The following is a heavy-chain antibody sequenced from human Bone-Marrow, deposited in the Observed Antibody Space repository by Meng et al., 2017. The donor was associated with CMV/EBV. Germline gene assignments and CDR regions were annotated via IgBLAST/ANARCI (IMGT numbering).Heavy chain of an antibody. V-gene: IGHV3-30*04. CDR2: ISYDGSNK. CDR3: AREYIVGATRRDYYYYGKNV. CDR1: GVTFSSYA. Sequence: GESLKISCAASGVTFSSYAMHWVRQAPGKGLEWVAVISYDGSNKYYADSVKGRFTISRDNSKNTLYLQMNSLRAEDTAVYYCAREYIVGATRRDYYYYGKNV. J-gene: IGHJ6*01. D-gene: IGHD1-26*01.